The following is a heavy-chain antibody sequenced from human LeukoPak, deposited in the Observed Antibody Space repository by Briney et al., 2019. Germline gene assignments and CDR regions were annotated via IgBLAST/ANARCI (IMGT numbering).Heavy chain of an antibody. Sequence: SETLSLTCIVSGGSISAYYWSWIRQPPGKGLEWIGYIYYSGSTNYNPSLKSRVTISVDTARNQFSLKLTSVTAADTAVYYCARDRQLYYGTVRCFDYWGQGTLVTVFS. CDR1: GGSISAYY. V-gene: IGHV4-59*01. CDR3: ARDRQLYYGTVRCFDY. J-gene: IGHJ4*02. D-gene: IGHD3-10*01. CDR2: IYYSGST.